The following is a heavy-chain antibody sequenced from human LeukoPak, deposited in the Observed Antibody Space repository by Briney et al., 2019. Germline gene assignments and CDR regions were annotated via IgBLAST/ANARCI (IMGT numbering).Heavy chain of an antibody. V-gene: IGHV4-4*07. J-gene: IGHJ3*02. Sequence: SETLSLTCTVSGCSISSYYWSWIRQPAGKGLEWIGRIYTSGSTNDNPPPKSRVTMSVDTSKDQFSLKLSSVTAADTDVYYCARRRPPLTGYSSEARGRPRPAHDAFDIWGQGTMVTVSS. CDR1: GCSISSYY. CDR2: IYTSGST. CDR3: ARRRPPLTGYSSEARGRPRPAHDAFDI. D-gene: IGHD6-19*01.